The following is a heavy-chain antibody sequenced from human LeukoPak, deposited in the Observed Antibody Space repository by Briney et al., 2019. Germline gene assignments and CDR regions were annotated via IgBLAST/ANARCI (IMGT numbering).Heavy chain of an antibody. J-gene: IGHJ4*02. CDR2: IYHSGTT. CDR3: VRSYYYDSYYFDY. D-gene: IGHD3-22*01. CDR1: GYSISSGYR. V-gene: IGHV4-38-2*01. Sequence: SETLPLTCAVSGYSISSGYRWGWIRQPPGKGLEWIGTIYHSGTTYNDPSLKSRVTISVDTSKNQFSLKLSSVTAADTAVYYCVRSYYYDSYYFDYWGQGTLVTVSS.